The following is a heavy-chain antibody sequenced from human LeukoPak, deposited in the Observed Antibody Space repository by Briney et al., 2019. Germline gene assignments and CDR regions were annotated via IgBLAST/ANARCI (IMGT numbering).Heavy chain of an antibody. D-gene: IGHD1-26*01. CDR3: AREGIDGSYLDY. V-gene: IGHV3-48*01. J-gene: IGHJ4*02. CDR1: GFTFSSHS. Sequence: SGGSLRLSCAASGFTFSSHSMNWVRQATGKGLEWLSYIKSRSSSIYCADSVKGRYTVYRHNAKNSLYLQMNSQRAEDTAVYYCAREGIDGSYLDYWGQGTLVTVSS. CDR2: IKSRSSSI.